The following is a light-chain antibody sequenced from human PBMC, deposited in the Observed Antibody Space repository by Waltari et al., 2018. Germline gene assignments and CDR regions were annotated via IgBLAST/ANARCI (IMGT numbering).Light chain of an antibody. J-gene: IGLJ2*01. CDR3: SAWDDSLNGHMI. V-gene: IGLV1-44*01. CDR1: RSNLGTNV. Sequence: QSLLTQPPSVSGTSGQSATISCSGSRSNLGTNVVSWYQQLPGTAPKLLIHSNNKRLSGVPDRFSCSKSGTSASLAISGLQSEDEGDYYCSAWDDSLNGHMIFGGGTKLIVL. CDR2: SNN.